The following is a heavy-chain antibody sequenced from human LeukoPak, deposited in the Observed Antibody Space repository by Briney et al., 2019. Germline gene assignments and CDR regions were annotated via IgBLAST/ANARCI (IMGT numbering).Heavy chain of an antibody. D-gene: IGHD1-26*01. CDR1: GGSFSGYY. CDR3: ARVSGNSGSDWFDP. CDR2: IYHSGST. V-gene: IGHV4-34*01. Sequence: PSETLSLTCAVYGGSFSGYYWSWIRQPPGKGLEWIGYIYHSGSTYYNPSLKSRVTISVDRSKNQFSLKLSSVTAADTAVYYCARVSGNSGSDWFDPWGQGTLVTVSS. J-gene: IGHJ5*02.